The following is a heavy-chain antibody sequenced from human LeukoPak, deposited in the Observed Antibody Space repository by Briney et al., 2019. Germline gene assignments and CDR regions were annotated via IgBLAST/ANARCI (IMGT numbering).Heavy chain of an antibody. J-gene: IGHJ4*02. CDR1: GYSISSGSY. CDR2: IYHSVVS. V-gene: IGHV4-38-2*02. CDR3: ARDGGSNSAFDY. D-gene: IGHD3-10*01. Sequence: SETLSLTCNVSGYSISSGSYWGWFRQPPGKGLEWIGTIYHSVVSYYSPSPKSRVTISVDTSKNQFSLRLTSVTAADTAVYYCARDGGSNSAFDYWGQGTLVTVSS.